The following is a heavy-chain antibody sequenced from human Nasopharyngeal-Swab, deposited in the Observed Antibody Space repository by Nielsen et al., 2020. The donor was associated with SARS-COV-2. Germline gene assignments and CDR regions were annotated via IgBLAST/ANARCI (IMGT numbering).Heavy chain of an antibody. D-gene: IGHD2-8*01. CDR2: IYYTGNT. V-gene: IGHV4-39*01. CDR3: ARTNTERPNFDS. J-gene: IGHJ4*02. Sequence: GSLTLSCTVSPGSIRGGTYYWGWLRQPRGKGLEWIANIYYTGNTYYSPSLKSRVTISVDTSRSQFSLTLSSMTAADRAVYYCARTNTERPNFDSWGQGLLVTVSS. CDR1: PGSIRGGTYY.